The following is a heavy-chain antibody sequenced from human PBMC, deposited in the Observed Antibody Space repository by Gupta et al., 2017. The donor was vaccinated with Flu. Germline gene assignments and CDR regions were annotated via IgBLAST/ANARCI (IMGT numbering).Heavy chain of an antibody. V-gene: IGHV7-4-1*02. Sequence: RQAPGQGLEWMGWIATNTGSPTYAQGFRGRFVFSLDTSVSTAYLQISSLKAEDSAIYYCARDFSGWDYIWGTYRRFDFWGQGTLVTVSS. J-gene: IGHJ4*02. D-gene: IGHD3-16*02. CDR2: IATNTGSP. CDR3: ARDFSGWDYIWGTYRRFDF.